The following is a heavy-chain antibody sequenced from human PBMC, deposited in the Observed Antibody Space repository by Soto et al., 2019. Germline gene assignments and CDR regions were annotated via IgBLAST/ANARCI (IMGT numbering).Heavy chain of an antibody. D-gene: IGHD3-22*01. Sequence: PSETLSLTCAVSGGSISSGGYSWSWIRQPPGKGLEWIGYIYHSGSTYYNPSLKSRVTISVDRSKNQFSLKLSSVTAADTAVYYCASYDSSGSHAFDIWGQGTMVTVS. CDR2: IYHSGST. J-gene: IGHJ3*02. V-gene: IGHV4-30-2*01. CDR1: GGSISSGGYS. CDR3: ASYDSSGSHAFDI.